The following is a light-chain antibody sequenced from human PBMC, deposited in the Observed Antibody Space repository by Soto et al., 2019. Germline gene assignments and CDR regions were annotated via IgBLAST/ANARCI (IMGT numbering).Light chain of an antibody. J-gene: IGKJ4*01. CDR1: QSVNCY. V-gene: IGKV3-11*01. Sequence: EIVLTQSPATLPLSPGERATLSCRASQSVNCYLAWYQQKPGQAPRLLIYDASNRSTGIPARFSGSGSGTDFSLTIGSLEPEDFAVYCCQQRSNWPPLTFGGRTKVEIK. CDR3: QQRSNWPPLT. CDR2: DAS.